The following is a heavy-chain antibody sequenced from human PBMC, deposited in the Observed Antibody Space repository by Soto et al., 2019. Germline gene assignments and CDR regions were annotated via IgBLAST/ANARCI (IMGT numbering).Heavy chain of an antibody. CDR3: ARSQRGPRDF. Sequence: QITLKESGPTLVRPTQTLTLTCTFSGFSLSTTGVAVAWIRQPPGEALEWLALIYWDDDKRYNSALKSRLTITKDTSRDQVVLAMTNMDPMDTATYFCARSQRGPRDFWGPGILVTVSS. CDR2: IYWDDDK. CDR1: GFSLSTTGVA. J-gene: IGHJ4*02. D-gene: IGHD6-25*01. V-gene: IGHV2-5*02.